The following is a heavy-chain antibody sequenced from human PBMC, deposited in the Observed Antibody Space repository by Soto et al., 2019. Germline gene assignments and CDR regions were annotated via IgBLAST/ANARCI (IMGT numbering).Heavy chain of an antibody. CDR1: GGTFSSYA. D-gene: IGHD2-2*01. CDR2: IIPIFGTA. CDR3: AREKKVLNPTYDYYYYGMDV. Sequence: QVQLVQSGAEVKKPGSSVKVSCKASGGTFSSYAISWVRQAPGQGLEWMGGIIPIFGTANYAQKFQGRVTITADESTSTGYMELSSLRSEDTAVYYCAREKKVLNPTYDYYYYGMDVWGQGTTVTVSS. J-gene: IGHJ6*02. V-gene: IGHV1-69*01.